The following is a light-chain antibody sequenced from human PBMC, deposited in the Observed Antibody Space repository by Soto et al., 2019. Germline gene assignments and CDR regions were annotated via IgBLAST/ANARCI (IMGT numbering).Light chain of an antibody. CDR3: QQRSSWPIT. CDR2: DAS. CDR1: QSVTSY. Sequence: EIVSTQSPATLSLSPGERATLSCRASQSVTSYLAWYQQRPGQAPRLLIYDASRRATGIPARFSGSGSGADFTLTISTLEPEDFAVYYCQQRSSWPITFGQGTRLENK. J-gene: IGKJ5*01. V-gene: IGKV3-11*01.